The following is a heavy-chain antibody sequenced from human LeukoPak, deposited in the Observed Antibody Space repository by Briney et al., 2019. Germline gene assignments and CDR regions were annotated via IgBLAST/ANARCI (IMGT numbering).Heavy chain of an antibody. Sequence: SGGSLRLSCAASEFTFSSYAMQWVRRAPGKGLEWVSGVTVSGGTTYYTDSVKGRFTISRDNSKNTLYLQMNSLRAEDSAVYYCAKYLTARGPPYALDVWGQGTTVTVSS. CDR2: VTVSGGTT. CDR3: AKYLTARGPPYALDV. CDR1: EFTFSSYA. J-gene: IGHJ6*02. D-gene: IGHD1-14*01. V-gene: IGHV3-23*01.